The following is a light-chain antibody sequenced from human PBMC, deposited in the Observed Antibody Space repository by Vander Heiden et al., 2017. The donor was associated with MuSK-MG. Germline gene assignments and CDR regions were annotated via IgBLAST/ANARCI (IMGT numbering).Light chain of an antibody. CDR1: SSDVGGYNY. J-gene: IGLJ1*01. V-gene: IGLV2-14*03. CDR2: DVS. CDR3: SAYTSSSTA. Sequence: QCAVTHPASVPGSPGQELTISCTGTSSDVGGYNYVSWYQQHPGKAPILMIYDVSNRPSGVSNRFSGSKSGNTASLTISGPQAEDEADYYCSAYTSSSTAFGTGTKVTVL.